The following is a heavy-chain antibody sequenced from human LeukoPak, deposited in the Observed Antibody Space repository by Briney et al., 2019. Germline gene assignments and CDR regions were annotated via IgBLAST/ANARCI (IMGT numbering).Heavy chain of an antibody. CDR3: ARVYPTYYYGSGSYAFDI. Sequence: SETLSLTCAVYGGSFSGYYWSWIRQPPGKGLEWIGEINHSGSTNYNPSLKSRVTISVDTSKNQFSLELSSVAAADTAVYYCARVYPTYYYGSGSYAFDIWGQGTMVTVSS. V-gene: IGHV4-34*01. CDR1: GGSFSGYY. J-gene: IGHJ3*02. D-gene: IGHD3-10*01. CDR2: INHSGST.